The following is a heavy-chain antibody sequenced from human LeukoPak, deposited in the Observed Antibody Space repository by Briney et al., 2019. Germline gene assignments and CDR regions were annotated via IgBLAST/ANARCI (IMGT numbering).Heavy chain of an antibody. CDR2: IYSGGST. CDR3: ARDRYGGYDFDY. Sequence: GGSLRLSCAASGFTVSSNYMSWVRQAPGKGLEWVSVIYSGGSTYYADSVKGRFTISRDNAKNSLYLQMNSLRDEDTAVYYCARDRYGGYDFDYWGQGTLVTVSS. D-gene: IGHD5-12*01. V-gene: IGHV3-66*01. J-gene: IGHJ4*02. CDR1: GFTVSSNY.